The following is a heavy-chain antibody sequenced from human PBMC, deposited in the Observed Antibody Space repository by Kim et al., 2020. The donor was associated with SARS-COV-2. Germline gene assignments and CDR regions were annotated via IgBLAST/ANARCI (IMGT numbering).Heavy chain of an antibody. CDR2: ISAYNGNT. Sequence: ASVKVSCKASGYTFTSYGISWVRQAPGQGLEWMGWISAYNGNTNYAQKLQGRVTMTTDTSTSTAYMELRSLRSDDTAVYYCARVRYDYVWGSYPSLYGMDVWGQGTTVTVSS. CDR3: ARVRYDYVWGSYPSLYGMDV. D-gene: IGHD3-16*02. V-gene: IGHV1-18*04. CDR1: GYTFTSYG. J-gene: IGHJ6*02.